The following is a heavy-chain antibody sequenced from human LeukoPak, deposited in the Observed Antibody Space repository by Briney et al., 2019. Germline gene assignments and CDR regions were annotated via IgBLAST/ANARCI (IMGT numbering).Heavy chain of an antibody. D-gene: IGHD3-10*01. CDR1: GFTFSSYS. J-gene: IGHJ6*02. V-gene: IGHV3-48*01. Sequence: PGGSLTLSCAASGFTFSSYSNNWSRQAPGHGLEWDSYIRSSSSTIYYADSVKGRFTISRDNSKNTLYLQMNSLRAEDTAVYYCAKDLRLWFGELPLRAPSYGMDVWGQGTTVTVSS. CDR2: IRSSSSTI. CDR3: AKDLRLWFGELPLRAPSYGMDV.